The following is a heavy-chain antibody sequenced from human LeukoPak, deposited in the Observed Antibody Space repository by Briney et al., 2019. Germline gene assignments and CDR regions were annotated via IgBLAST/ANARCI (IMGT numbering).Heavy chain of an antibody. D-gene: IGHD1-26*01. V-gene: IGHV3-23*01. Sequence: GGSLRLSCAASGFTFDNYAMSWVRQAPGKGLEWVSAIVESGGVTFYTDSVKGRFTVSRDNSKDTLYLQMNSLRAEDTALYYCAKGTAQWELYDYWGQGTLVTVSS. CDR3: AKGTAQWELYDY. CDR1: GFTFDNYA. CDR2: IVESGGVT. J-gene: IGHJ4*02.